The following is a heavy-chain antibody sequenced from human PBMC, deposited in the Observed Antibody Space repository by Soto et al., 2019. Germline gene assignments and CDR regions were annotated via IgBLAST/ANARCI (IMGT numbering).Heavy chain of an antibody. V-gene: IGHV1-69*13. J-gene: IGHJ6*02. CDR3: ESTDIVVLPAAPGYYSYGMDV. CDR2: IIPIFGTA. CDR1: AGTFSSCA. Sequence: SVKVSCKAAAGTFSSCAISWVRQAPGQGLEWMGGIIPIFGTANYAQKFQGRVTITPNESTSTAYMELSSLRSEDTAVYYCESTDIVVLPAAPGYYSYGMDVSCQGPTGTLS. D-gene: IGHD2-2*01.